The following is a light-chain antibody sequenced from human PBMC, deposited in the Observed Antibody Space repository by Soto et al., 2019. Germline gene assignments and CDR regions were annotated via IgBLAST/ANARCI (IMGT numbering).Light chain of an antibody. CDR1: SSDVGRYNL. V-gene: IGLV2-23*01. CDR2: EDS. Sequence: QSVLTQPASVSGSPGQSITISCTGTSSDVGRYNLVSWYQQHPGKAPKLIIHEDSKRSSGLSNRFSGSKSGNTASLTISGLQAEDEADYYCCSYEGSSNYVFGTGTKVTVL. CDR3: CSYEGSSNYV. J-gene: IGLJ1*01.